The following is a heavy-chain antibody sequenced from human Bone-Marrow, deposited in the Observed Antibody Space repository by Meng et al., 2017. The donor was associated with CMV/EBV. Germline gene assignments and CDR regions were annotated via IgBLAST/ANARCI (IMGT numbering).Heavy chain of an antibody. V-gene: IGHV3-30*04. CDR1: GFTFSSYA. J-gene: IGHJ4*02. Sequence: LKISCAASGFTFSSYAMHWVRQAPGKGLEWVAVISYDGSNKYYADSVKGRFTISRDNSKNTLYLQMNSLRAEDTAVYYCASALMVYAYEGPFDYWGQGTLVTVSS. D-gene: IGHD2-8*01. CDR2: ISYDGSNK. CDR3: ASALMVYAYEGPFDY.